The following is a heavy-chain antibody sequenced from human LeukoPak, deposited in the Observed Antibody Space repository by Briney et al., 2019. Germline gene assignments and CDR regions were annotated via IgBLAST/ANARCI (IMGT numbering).Heavy chain of an antibody. CDR2: ISRGGSTI. J-gene: IGHJ4*02. Sequence: PGGSLRLSCAASGCTFRGYEMNWVRQAPGQGLEWVSYISRGGSTIYYADSVKGRFTISRDNAKNSLYLQMNSLRVEDTAVYYCARDGTTGTTADYFDYWGQGTLVTVSS. CDR1: GCTFRGYE. V-gene: IGHV3-48*03. D-gene: IGHD1-1*01. CDR3: ARDGTTGTTADYFDY.